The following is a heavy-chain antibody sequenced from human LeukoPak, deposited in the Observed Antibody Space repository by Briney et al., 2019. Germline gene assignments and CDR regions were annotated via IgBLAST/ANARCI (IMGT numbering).Heavy chain of an antibody. J-gene: IGHJ4*02. Sequence: ASVKVSCRASGYTFTNYYMHWVRQAPGQGLEWMGLLNPSGGSTSYAQRFQGRVTMTRDMSTSTVYMELSSLRSEDTAMYYCARGGRVGSGWYGYHYRGQGTLVTVSS. V-gene: IGHV1-46*01. CDR1: GYTFTNYY. D-gene: IGHD6-19*01. CDR3: ARGGRVGSGWYGYHY. CDR2: LNPSGGST.